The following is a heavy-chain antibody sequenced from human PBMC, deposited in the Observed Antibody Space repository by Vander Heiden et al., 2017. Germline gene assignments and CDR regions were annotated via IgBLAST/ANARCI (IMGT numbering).Heavy chain of an antibody. D-gene: IGHD4-17*01. CDR3: AKSYDYGDYVFFDY. Sequence: EVQLVESGGGLVQPGRSLSLSCAASGFTFDDYAMHGVRQAPGKGLEWVSGISWNSGSIGYADSVKGRFTISRDNAKNSLYLQMNSLRAEDTAVYYCAKSYDYGDYVFFDYWGQGTRVTVAA. CDR2: ISWNSGSI. CDR1: GFTFDDYA. V-gene: IGHV3-9*01. J-gene: IGHJ4*02.